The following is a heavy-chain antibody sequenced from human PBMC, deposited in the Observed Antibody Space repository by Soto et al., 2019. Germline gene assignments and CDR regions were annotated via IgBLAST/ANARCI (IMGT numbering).Heavy chain of an antibody. J-gene: IGHJ4*02. V-gene: IGHV3-48*01. D-gene: IGHD1-7*01. CDR3: ARDSRTDWNYGYKISNFDY. CDR2: ISSSSSTI. Sequence: GGSLRLSCAASGFTFSSYSMNWVRQAPGKGLEWVSYISSSSSTIYYADSVKGRFTISRDNAKNSLYLQMNSLRAEDTAVYYCARDSRTDWNYGYKISNFDYWGQGTLVTVSS. CDR1: GFTFSSYS.